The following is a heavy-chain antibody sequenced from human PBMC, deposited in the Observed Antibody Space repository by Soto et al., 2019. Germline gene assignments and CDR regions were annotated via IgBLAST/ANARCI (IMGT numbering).Heavy chain of an antibody. CDR2: INTNTGNP. CDR3: AREGSFQWGGSLGRYGMDV. V-gene: IGHV7-4-1*01. J-gene: IGHJ6*02. Sequence: WASVKVSCKASGYTFTSYAMNWVRQAPGQGLEWMGWINTNTGNPTYAQGFTGRFVFSLDTSVSTAYLQICSLKAEDTAVYYCAREGSFQWGGSLGRYGMDVWGQGTTVTVS. CDR1: GYTFTSYA. D-gene: IGHD3-16*01.